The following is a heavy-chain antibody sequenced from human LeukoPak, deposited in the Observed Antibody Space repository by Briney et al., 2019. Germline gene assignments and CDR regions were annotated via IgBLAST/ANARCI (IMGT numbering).Heavy chain of an antibody. V-gene: IGHV4-4*07. J-gene: IGHJ4*02. D-gene: IGHD1-26*01. CDR3: ARVGWARYYFDY. CDR2: IYTSGST. Sequence: IGRIYTSGSTNYNPSLKSRVTMSVDTSKNQFSLKLSSVTAADTAVYYCARVGWARYYFDYWGQGTLVTVSS.